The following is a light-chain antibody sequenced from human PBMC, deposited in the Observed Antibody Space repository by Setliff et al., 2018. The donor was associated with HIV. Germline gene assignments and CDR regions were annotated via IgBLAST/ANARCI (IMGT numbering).Light chain of an antibody. V-gene: IGLV2-14*01. CDR3: SSYTSSSTPYV. CDR2: EVS. J-gene: IGLJ1*01. CDR1: ISDVGGYNY. Sequence: QSALAQPASVSGSPGQSITIFCIGTISDVGGYNYVSWYQQYPGKAPKLMIYEVSNRPSGVSNRFSGSKSGNTASLTISGLQAEDEADYYCSSYTSSSTPYVFGTGTKVTVL.